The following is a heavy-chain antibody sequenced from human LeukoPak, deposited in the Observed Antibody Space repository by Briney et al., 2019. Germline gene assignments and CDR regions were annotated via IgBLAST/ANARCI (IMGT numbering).Heavy chain of an antibody. D-gene: IGHD3-10*01. J-gene: IGHJ4*02. CDR2: ISYDGSNK. Sequence: PGGSLRLSCAASGFTFSSYGMHWVRQAPGKGLEWVAVISYDGSNKYYADSVKGRFTISRDNSKNTLYLQMNSLRAEDTAVYYCAKAPAWFGELFRPHGYWGQGTLVTVSS. V-gene: IGHV3-30*18. CDR3: AKAPAWFGELFRPHGY. CDR1: GFTFSSYG.